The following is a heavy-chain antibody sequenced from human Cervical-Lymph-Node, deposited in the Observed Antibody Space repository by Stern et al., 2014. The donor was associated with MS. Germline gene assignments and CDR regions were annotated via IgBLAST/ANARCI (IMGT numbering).Heavy chain of an antibody. CDR3: ARSEVTSYFYYYAMDV. CDR2: INSDGSGT. J-gene: IGHJ6*02. D-gene: IGHD5-18*01. Sequence: VQLVESGGGLVQPGGSLRLSCAASGFTFSNYWMHWVRQAPGKGLVWVSRINSDGSGTRYADSVKGRFTISRDNAKNTLYLQMNSLRAEDTAVYYCARSEVTSYFYYYAMDVWGQGTTVTVSS. V-gene: IGHV3-74*02. CDR1: GFTFSNYW.